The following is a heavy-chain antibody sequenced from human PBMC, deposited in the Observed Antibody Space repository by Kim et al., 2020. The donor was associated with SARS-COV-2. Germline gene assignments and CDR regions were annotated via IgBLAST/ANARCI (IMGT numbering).Heavy chain of an antibody. CDR2: ISSSSSYT. J-gene: IGHJ5*02. CDR1: GFTFSDYY. D-gene: IGHD6-6*01. CDR3: ASLRQEYSNWFDP. Sequence: GGSLRLSCAASGFTFSDYYMSWIRQAPGKGLEWVSYISSSSSYTNYADSVKGRFTISRDNAKNSLYLQMNSLRAEDTAVYYCASLRQEYSNWFDPWGQGTLVTVSS. V-gene: IGHV3-11*03.